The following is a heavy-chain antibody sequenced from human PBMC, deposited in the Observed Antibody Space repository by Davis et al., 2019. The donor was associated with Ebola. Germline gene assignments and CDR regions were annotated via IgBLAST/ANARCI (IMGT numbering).Heavy chain of an antibody. J-gene: IGHJ4*02. CDR1: GLVFHNFD. V-gene: IGHV3-74*01. D-gene: IGHD2-2*01. CDR3: ARGTHYAHDY. CDR2: INTDGSFT. Sequence: GESLKISCAASGLVFHNFDMTWVRQAPGKGLVWVSRINTDGSFTDYADSVKGRFTISRDNAKNTLYLQMNSLRDEDTAVYYCARGTHYAHDYWGQGTLVTVSS.